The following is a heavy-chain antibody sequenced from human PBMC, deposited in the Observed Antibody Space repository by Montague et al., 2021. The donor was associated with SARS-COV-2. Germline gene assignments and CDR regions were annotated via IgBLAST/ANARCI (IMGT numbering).Heavy chain of an antibody. D-gene: IGHD2-21*02. CDR3: ARAYCGGDCHVGP. V-gene: IGHV4-59*01. J-gene: IGHJ5*02. CDR2: IYDSGSA. Sequence: SETLSLTCTVPVGSISNYYWTWIRQPPGKGLEWIGYIYDSGSANYNPSLKSRSTISVDTSNNQFSLRLSSVTAADTAVYYCARAYCGGDCHVGPWGQGSLVTVSS. CDR1: VGSISNYY.